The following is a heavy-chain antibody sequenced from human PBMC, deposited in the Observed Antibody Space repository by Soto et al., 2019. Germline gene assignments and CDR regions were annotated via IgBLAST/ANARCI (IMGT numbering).Heavy chain of an antibody. CDR2: IIPIFGTA. CDR1: GGTFSSYA. D-gene: IGHD4-17*01. Sequence: QVQLVQSGAEVKKPGSSVKVSCKASGGTFSSYAISWGRQAPGHGLEWMGGIIPIFGTANYARKYQGRVTITADESTSTAYMALSSLGSEDTAVYYCARDYFSDGGRDYWGQGTLVTVSS. CDR3: ARDYFSDGGRDY. V-gene: IGHV1-69*01. J-gene: IGHJ4*02.